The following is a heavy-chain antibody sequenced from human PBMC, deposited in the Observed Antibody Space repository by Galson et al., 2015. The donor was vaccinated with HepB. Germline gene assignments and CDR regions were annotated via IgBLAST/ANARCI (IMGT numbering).Heavy chain of an antibody. Sequence: SVKVSCKASGYTFTGYYMHWVRQAPGQGLEWMGWINPNSGGTNYAQKFQGRVTMTRDTSISTAYMELSRLRSDDTAVYYCARSIAATGVFDYWGQGTLVTVSS. J-gene: IGHJ4*02. CDR1: GYTFTGYY. CDR2: INPNSGGT. D-gene: IGHD6-13*01. CDR3: ARSIAATGVFDY. V-gene: IGHV1-2*02.